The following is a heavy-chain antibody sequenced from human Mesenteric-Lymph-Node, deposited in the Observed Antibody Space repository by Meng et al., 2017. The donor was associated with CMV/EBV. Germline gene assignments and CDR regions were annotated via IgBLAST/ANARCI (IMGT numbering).Heavy chain of an antibody. V-gene: IGHV3-30*04. J-gene: IGHJ6*02. CDR3: ASFLQYDGYYYYGMDV. D-gene: IGHD4-11*01. CDR2: ISYDGSNK. CDR1: GFTFSSYA. Sequence: GGSLRLSCAASGFTFSSYAMHWVRQAPGKGLEWVAVISYDGSNKYYADSVKGRFTISRDNAKNSLYLQMNSLRAEDTAVYYCASFLQYDGYYYYGMDVWGQGTTVTVSS.